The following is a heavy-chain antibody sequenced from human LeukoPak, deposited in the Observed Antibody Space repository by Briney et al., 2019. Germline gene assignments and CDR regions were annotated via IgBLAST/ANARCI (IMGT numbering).Heavy chain of an antibody. Sequence: GGSLRLSCAASGFTFSDYYMSWIRQAPGKGLEWVSYISSSGSTIYYADSVKGRFSISRDNAKNSLYLQMNSLRAEDTAVYYCARTLSGSYYKGNWFDPWGQGTLVTVSS. CDR3: ARTLSGSYYKGNWFDP. D-gene: IGHD3-10*01. V-gene: IGHV3-11*04. CDR1: GFTFSDYY. CDR2: ISSSGSTI. J-gene: IGHJ5*02.